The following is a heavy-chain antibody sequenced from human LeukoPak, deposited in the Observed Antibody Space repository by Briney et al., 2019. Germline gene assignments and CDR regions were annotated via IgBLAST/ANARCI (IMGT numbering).Heavy chain of an antibody. V-gene: IGHV5-51*01. J-gene: IGHJ4*02. CDR2: IYPGDSDT. CDR1: GSTFTNYW. D-gene: IGHD2-2*02. Sequence: PGXXXXISCKGSGSTFTNYWIGWVRQMPGKGLEWMGIIYPGDSDTKYRPSFEGQVTISADKSRRTAYLQWSSLKASDTAMYYCARAYCSGTTCYRGFDYWGQGTLVTVSS. CDR3: ARAYCSGTTCYRGFDY.